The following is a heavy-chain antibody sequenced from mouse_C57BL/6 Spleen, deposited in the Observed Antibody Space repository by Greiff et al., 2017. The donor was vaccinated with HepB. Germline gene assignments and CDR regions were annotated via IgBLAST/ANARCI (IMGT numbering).Heavy chain of an antibody. J-gene: IGHJ1*03. Sequence: EVQGVESGGGLVQPGESLKLSCESNEYEFPSHDMSWVRKTPEQRLELVAAINSDGGSTYYPDTMERRFIISRDNTKKTLYLQMSSLRSEDTALYDGASALTGRGYWYFDVWGTGTTVTVSA. D-gene: IGHD4-1*01. V-gene: IGHV5-2*01. CDR3: ASALTGRGYWYFDV. CDR1: EYEFPSHD. CDR2: INSDGGST.